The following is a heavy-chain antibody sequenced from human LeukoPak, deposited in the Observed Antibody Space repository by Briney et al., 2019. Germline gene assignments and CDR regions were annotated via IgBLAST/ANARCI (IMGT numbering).Heavy chain of an antibody. CDR3: ARRSENSSGYYFAHYFDY. J-gene: IGHJ4*02. CDR1: GYSISSGYY. CDR2: IYHSGST. Sequence: SETQSLTCAVSGYSISSGYYWGWIRQPPGKGLEWIGSIYHSGSTYYNPSLKSRVTISVDTSKNQFSLKLSSVTAADTAVYYCARRSENSSGYYFAHYFDYWGQGTLVTVSS. D-gene: IGHD3-22*01. V-gene: IGHV4-38-2*01.